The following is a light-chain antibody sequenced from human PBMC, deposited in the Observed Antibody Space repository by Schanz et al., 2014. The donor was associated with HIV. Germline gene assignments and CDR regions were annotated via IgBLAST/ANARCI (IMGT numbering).Light chain of an antibody. CDR2: DVS. CDR3: GAWDSGRRAVV. V-gene: IGLV2-14*03. CDR1: SGDVGSYNY. J-gene: IGLJ2*01. Sequence: QSALTQPASVSGSPGQSISISCTGTSGDVGSYNYVSWYQQHPGKAPKLMIYDVSNRPSGVSSRFSGSKSGNTASLTISGLQAEDEADYYCGAWDSGRRAVVFGGGTKLTVL.